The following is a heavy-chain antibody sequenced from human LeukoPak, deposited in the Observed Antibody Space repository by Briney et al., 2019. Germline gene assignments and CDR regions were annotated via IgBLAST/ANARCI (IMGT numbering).Heavy chain of an antibody. Sequence: TSETLSLTCTVSGGSISSYYWSWIRQPAGKGLEWIGRIYTSGSTNYNPSLKSRVTMSVDTSKNQSSLKLGSVTAADTAVYYCARGEDDYGDYALDYWGQGTLVTVSS. CDR3: ARGEDDYGDYALDY. CDR1: GGSISSYY. D-gene: IGHD4-17*01. CDR2: IYTSGST. V-gene: IGHV4-4*07. J-gene: IGHJ4*02.